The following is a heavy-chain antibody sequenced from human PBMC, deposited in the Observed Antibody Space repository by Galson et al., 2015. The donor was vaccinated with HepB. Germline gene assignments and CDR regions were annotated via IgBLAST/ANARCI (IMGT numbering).Heavy chain of an antibody. V-gene: IGHV3-23*01. J-gene: IGHJ4*02. CDR2: ITGSGGST. CDR1: GFTFSSYA. CDR3: ARVRYYYDSSGYYSGDYYFDY. D-gene: IGHD3-22*01. Sequence: SLRLSCAASGFTFSSYAMSWVRQAPGKGLEWVSGITGSGGSTYYADSVKGRLTISRDNSKNTLYLQMNSLRAEDTAIYYCARVRYYYDSSGYYSGDYYFDYWGQGTLVTVSS.